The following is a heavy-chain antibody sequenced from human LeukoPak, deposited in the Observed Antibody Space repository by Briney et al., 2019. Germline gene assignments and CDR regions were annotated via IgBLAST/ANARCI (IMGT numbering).Heavy chain of an antibody. CDR2: INHSGST. J-gene: IGHJ4*02. D-gene: IGHD6-19*01. CDR3: AKGGRGWY. Sequence: AETLSLTCAVYVGFFNLYYWIGIPHPPGKGLEWIGEINHSGSTNYNPSLKSRVTISVDTSKNQFSLKLSSVTAADTAVYYCAKGGRGWYWGRGTLVTVSS. CDR1: VGFFNLYY. V-gene: IGHV4-34*01.